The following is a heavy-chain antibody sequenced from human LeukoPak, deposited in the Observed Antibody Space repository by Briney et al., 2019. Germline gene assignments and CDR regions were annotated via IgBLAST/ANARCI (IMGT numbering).Heavy chain of an antibody. J-gene: IGHJ4*02. D-gene: IGHD4-23*01. Sequence: KASQTLSLTCTVSGGSINSGGYYWSWIRQHPGKGLEWIGYIYYSGSTYYNPSLKSRVTISVDTSKNQFSLKLSSVTAADTAVYYCARVATVVVDYWGQGTLVTVSS. CDR3: ARVATVVVDY. V-gene: IGHV4-31*03. CDR2: IYYSGST. CDR1: GGSINSGGYY.